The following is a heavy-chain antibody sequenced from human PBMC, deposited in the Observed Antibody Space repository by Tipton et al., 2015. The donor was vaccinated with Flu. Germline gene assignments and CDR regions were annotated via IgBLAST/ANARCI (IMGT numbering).Heavy chain of an antibody. CDR1: GCSISSSSYY. V-gene: IGHV4-39*07. CDR3: ARDPTADSVLTAIVYYYYGMEV. Sequence: TLSLTCTVSGCSISSSSYYWGWIRQPPGKGLEWIGSIYYSGSTYYNPSLKSRVTISVDTSKNQFSLKLSSVTAADTAVYYCARDPTADSVLTAIVYYYYGMEVWGQGP. CDR2: IYYSGST. J-gene: IGHJ6*02. D-gene: IGHD2-21*02.